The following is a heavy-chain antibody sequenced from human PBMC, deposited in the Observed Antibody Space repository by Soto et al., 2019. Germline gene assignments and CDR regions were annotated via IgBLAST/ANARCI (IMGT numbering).Heavy chain of an antibody. CDR1: GGSISSGGYY. CDR3: ARDRGHWGSRYYGMDV. D-gene: IGHD7-27*01. CDR2: IYYSGST. J-gene: IGHJ6*02. V-gene: IGHV4-31*03. Sequence: SETLSLTCTVSGGSISSGGYYWSWIRRHPGKGLEWIGYIYYSGSTYYNPSLKSRVTISVDTSKNQFSLKLSSVTAADTAVYYCARDRGHWGSRYYGMDVWGQGTTVTVSS.